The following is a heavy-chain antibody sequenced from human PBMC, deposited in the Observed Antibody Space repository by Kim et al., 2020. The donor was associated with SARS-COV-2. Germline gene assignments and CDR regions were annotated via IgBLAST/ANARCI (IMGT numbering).Heavy chain of an antibody. Sequence: GGSLRLSCAASGFTFNNYKMNWVRQAPGKGLEWVSSISSSSSYIYYADSVKGRFTISRDNAKNTLYLQMNSLRAEDTAVYYCARDEAVFGVGIILDDYYYLDVWGQGTPVTVSS. D-gene: IGHD3-3*01. CDR2: ISSSSSYI. CDR1: GFTFNNYK. V-gene: IGHV3-21*01. CDR3: ARDEAVFGVGIILDDYYYLDV. J-gene: IGHJ6*03.